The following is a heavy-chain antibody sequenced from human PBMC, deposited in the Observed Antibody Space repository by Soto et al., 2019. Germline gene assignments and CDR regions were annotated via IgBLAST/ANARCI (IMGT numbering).Heavy chain of an antibody. CDR1: GYTHTELS. CDR3: ALGYCSGPLGNKYYYYGMDV. D-gene: IGHD3-10*01. J-gene: IGHJ6*02. CDR2: FDPEDGET. Sequence: GASVKVSCKVSGYTHTELSMHWVRQAHGKGLEWMGGFDPEDGETIYAQKFQGRVTMTEDTSTDTAYMEQSSLRSEDTAVYYGALGYCSGPLGNKYYYYGMDVWGQGTPVTVSS. V-gene: IGHV1-24*01.